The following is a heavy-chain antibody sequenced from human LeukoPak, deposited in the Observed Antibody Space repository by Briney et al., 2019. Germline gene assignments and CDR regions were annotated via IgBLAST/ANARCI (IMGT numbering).Heavy chain of an antibody. CDR1: GGTFSSYA. Sequence: SVKVSCKASGGTFSSYAISWVRQAPGQGLEWMGGIIPIFGTANYAQKFQGRVTITTDESTSTVYMELSSLRSEDTAVYYCARAHRRGQQLDYWGQGTLVTVSS. CDR3: ARAHRRGQQLDY. J-gene: IGHJ4*02. V-gene: IGHV1-69*05. D-gene: IGHD6-13*01. CDR2: IIPIFGTA.